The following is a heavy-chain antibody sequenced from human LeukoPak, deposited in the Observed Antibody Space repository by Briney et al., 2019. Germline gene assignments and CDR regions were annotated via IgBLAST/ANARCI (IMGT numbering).Heavy chain of an antibody. CDR1: GGSMKNHY. J-gene: IGHJ4*02. CDR3: ARGARAGYNLEPFDY. V-gene: IGHV4-59*08. Sequence: PSETLSLTCTVSGGSMKNHYWSWIRQPPGKGLEWIGYIYYSGNTKYNPSLQSRVTISVDTSKNQFSLKLSSVTAADTAVYYCARGARAGYNLEPFDYWGQGTLVTVSS. CDR2: IYYSGNT. D-gene: IGHD5-24*01.